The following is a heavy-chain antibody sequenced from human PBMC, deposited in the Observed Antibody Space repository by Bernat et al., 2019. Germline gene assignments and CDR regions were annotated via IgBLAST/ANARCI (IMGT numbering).Heavy chain of an antibody. V-gene: IGHV3-33*01. CDR3: AREREGLWFGTFDY. J-gene: IGHJ4*02. CDR1: GFTFSSYR. Sequence: QVQLVESGGGVVQPGRSLRLSCAASGFTFSSYRMHWVRQAPGKGLEWVAVIWYDGSNKYYADSVKGRVTISRDNSKNTLYLQMNSLRAEDTAVYYCAREREGLWFGTFDYWGQGTLVTVSS. D-gene: IGHD3-10*01. CDR2: IWYDGSNK.